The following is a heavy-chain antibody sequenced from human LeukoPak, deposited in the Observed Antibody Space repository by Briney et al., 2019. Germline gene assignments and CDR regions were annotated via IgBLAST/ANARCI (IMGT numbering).Heavy chain of an antibody. J-gene: IGHJ4*02. V-gene: IGHV4-34*09. CDR2: IYYSGST. D-gene: IGHD3-9*01. Sequence: SETLSLTCAVYGGSFSGYYWSWIRQPPGKGLEWIGYIYYSGSTYYNPSLKSRVTISVDTSKNQFSLKLSSVTAADTAVYYCARGEILTGYPSYFDYWGQGTLVTVSS. CDR3: ARGEILTGYPSYFDY. CDR1: GGSFSGYY.